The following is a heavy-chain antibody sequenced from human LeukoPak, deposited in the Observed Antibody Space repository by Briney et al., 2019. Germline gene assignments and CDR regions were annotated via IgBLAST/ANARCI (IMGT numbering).Heavy chain of an antibody. D-gene: IGHD2-21*02. Sequence: QPGGSLRLSCAASAFTFSRYSMNWVRQAPGKGLEWVSYISHTSTIIYYADSVKGRFTISRDNAKNSVYLQMSSLRDEDTAVCYCVRDRDWSFDYWGQGTLVTVSS. V-gene: IGHV3-48*02. CDR1: AFTFSRYS. CDR3: VRDRDWSFDY. J-gene: IGHJ4*02. CDR2: ISHTSTII.